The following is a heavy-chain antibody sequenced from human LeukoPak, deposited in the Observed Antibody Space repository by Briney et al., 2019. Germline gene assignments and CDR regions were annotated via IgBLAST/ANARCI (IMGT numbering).Heavy chain of an antibody. CDR2: IYTSGST. V-gene: IGHV4-59*10. D-gene: IGHD4-23*01. CDR3: AGAPPGGNTLDY. Sequence: PSETLSLTCAVYGGSFSGYYWSWIRQPAGKGLEWIGRIYTSGSTNYNPSLKSRVTMSVDTSKNQFSLKLSSVTAADTAVYYCAGAPPGGNTLDYWGQGTLVTVSS. J-gene: IGHJ4*02. CDR1: GGSFSGYY.